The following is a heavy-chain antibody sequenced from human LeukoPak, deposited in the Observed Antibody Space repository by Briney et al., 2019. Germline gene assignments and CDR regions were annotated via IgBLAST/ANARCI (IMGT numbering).Heavy chain of an antibody. V-gene: IGHV3-7*01. D-gene: IGHD6-19*01. CDR2: IKQDGSEK. J-gene: IGHJ4*02. CDR3: ARVLAVALIDY. Sequence: PGGSLRLSCAASGFTFSSYWMSWVRQAPGKGLEWVANIKQDGSEKYYVDSVKGRFTISRDNAKNSLYLQMNSLKAEDTAAYYCARVLAVALIDYWGQGTLVTVSS. CDR1: GFTFSSYW.